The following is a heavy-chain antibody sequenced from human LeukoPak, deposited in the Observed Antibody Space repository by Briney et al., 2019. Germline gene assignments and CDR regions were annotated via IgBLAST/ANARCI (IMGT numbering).Heavy chain of an antibody. D-gene: IGHD3-10*01. J-gene: IGHJ4*02. CDR1: GFTFSNYG. Sequence: SGGSLRLSCAASGFTFSNYGLSWVRQAPGKGLEWVANIKQDGSEKYYVDSVKGRFTISRDNAKNSLYLQMNSLRAEDTAVYYCARVGRLLYYYGSGSYLGYWGQGTLVTVSS. CDR2: IKQDGSEK. CDR3: ARVGRLLYYYGSGSYLGY. V-gene: IGHV3-7*01.